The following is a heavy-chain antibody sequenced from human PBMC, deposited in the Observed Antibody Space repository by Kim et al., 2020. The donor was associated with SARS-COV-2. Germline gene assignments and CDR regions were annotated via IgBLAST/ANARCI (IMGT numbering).Heavy chain of an antibody. CDR2: INHSGRS. J-gene: IGHJ4*02. CDR3: ARGYSNSWYAHLDS. V-gene: IGHV4-34*01. D-gene: IGHD6-13*01. CDR1: DGSFSGYY. Sequence: SETLSLTCDVNDGSFSGYYWNWIRQPPGRGLEWIGEINHSGRSNYNPSLKSGVTISVDTSKHQFSLNLTSVTAADTAVYYCARGYSNSWYAHLDSWGQGTLVTVSS.